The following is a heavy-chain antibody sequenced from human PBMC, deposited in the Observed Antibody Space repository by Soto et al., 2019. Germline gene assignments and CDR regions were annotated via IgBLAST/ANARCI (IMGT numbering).Heavy chain of an antibody. Sequence: QVQLVQSGAEVKKPGASVKVSCKASGYTFTSYAMHWVRQAPGQRLEWMGWINAGNGNTKYSQKFQGRVTITRDTSASTAYMELSSLRSEDTAVYYCARVRLLWSGELDAFDIWGQGTMVTVSS. J-gene: IGHJ3*02. CDR2: INAGNGNT. CDR1: GYTFTSYA. V-gene: IGHV1-3*01. CDR3: ARVRLLWSGELDAFDI. D-gene: IGHD3-10*01.